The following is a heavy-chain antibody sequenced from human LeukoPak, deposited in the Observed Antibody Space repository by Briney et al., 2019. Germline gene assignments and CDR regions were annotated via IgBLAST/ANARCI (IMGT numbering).Heavy chain of an antibody. V-gene: IGHV3-33*06. CDR1: GFTFSNYG. J-gene: IGHJ4*02. CDR3: AKIIQYTAASGTGLHS. D-gene: IGHD6-13*01. Sequence: PGGSLRLSCAASGFTFSNYGIHWVRQAPGKRLDWVAVIWSDSSYIYYADSVKDRFTISRDNSKNMLYLEMDSLRADDTAIYYCAKIIQYTAASGTGLHSWAPVTLVTVSP. CDR2: IWSDSSYI.